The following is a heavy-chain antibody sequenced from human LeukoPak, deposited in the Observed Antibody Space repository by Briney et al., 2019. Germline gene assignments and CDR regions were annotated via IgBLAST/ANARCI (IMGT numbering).Heavy chain of an antibody. D-gene: IGHD1-1*01. CDR2: ISPNGGTT. CDR1: GFIFSSYA. J-gene: IGHJ4*02. Sequence: GGSLRLSCSASGFIFSSYAMHWVRQAPGKGLEYVSAISPNGGTTYYADSVKGRFSISRDNSKNVLYLQMSSLRPEDTAVYYCVPKGNEGYWGRGTLVTVSS. V-gene: IGHV3-64D*06. CDR3: VPKGNEGY.